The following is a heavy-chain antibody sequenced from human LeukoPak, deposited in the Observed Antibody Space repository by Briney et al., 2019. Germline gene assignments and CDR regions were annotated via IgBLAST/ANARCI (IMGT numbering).Heavy chain of an antibody. J-gene: IGHJ3*02. V-gene: IGHV4-61*02. CDR2: IYTSGST. Sequence: SETLSLTXTVSGGSISSGSYYWSWIRQPAGKGLEWIGRIYTSGSTNYNPSHKSRVTISVDTSKNQFSLKLSSVTAADTAVYYCAREDIVVVPAAIALAFDIWGQGTMVTVSS. D-gene: IGHD2-2*01. CDR3: AREDIVVVPAAIALAFDI. CDR1: GGSISSGSYY.